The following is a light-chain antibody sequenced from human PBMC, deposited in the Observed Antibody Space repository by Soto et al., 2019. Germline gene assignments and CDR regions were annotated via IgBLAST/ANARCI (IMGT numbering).Light chain of an antibody. V-gene: IGKV3-20*01. CDR1: QSISDTY. CDR3: HQYDTSPDT. J-gene: IGKJ2*01. CDR2: GAS. Sequence: EIVLTQSPGTLSLSPGERATLSCRTSQSISDTYLAWYQQKPGQAPRLLIYGASTRATGIPDRFSGSGSGTDFTLTIAKGEPEDFAVYFCHQYDTSPDTFGPGTKLEI.